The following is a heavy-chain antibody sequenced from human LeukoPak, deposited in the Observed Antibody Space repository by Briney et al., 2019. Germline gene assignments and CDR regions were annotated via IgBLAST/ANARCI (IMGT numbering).Heavy chain of an antibody. CDR3: VRDSDTYGDHTTRRFDS. CDR1: GFTFSSYN. D-gene: IGHD4-17*01. J-gene: IGHJ4*02. CDR2: ISDRSNYI. V-gene: IGHV3-21*01. Sequence: GGSLRLSCVASGFTFSSYNMNWVRQAPGKGLEWVSCISDRSNYIYHADSVKGRFIISRDNAKNSLYLELNSLRAEDTAVYHCVRDSDTYGDHTTRRFDSWGQGTLVTVSS.